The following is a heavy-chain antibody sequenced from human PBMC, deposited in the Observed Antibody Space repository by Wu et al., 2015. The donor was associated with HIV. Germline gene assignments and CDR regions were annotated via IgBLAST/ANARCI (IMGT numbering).Heavy chain of an antibody. V-gene: IGHV1-2*02. CDR3: ARCIADRFAAFEI. CDR2: IKADSGGT. J-gene: IGHJ3*02. D-gene: IGHD6-6*01. Sequence: QVQLMQSGAEVKKPGASVKVSCKTSGYTFTGYYMHWVRQAPGQGLEWMGWIKADSGGTNYAQKFQGRVTMTRDTSISTAYLELSRLRSDDTAVYYCARCIADRFAAFEIWGQGTMVTVSS. CDR1: GYTFTGYY.